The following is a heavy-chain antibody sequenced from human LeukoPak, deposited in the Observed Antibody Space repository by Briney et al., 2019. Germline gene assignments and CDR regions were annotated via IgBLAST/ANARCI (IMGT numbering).Heavy chain of an antibody. J-gene: IGHJ4*02. D-gene: IGHD3-10*01. CDR2: IIPIFGTA. CDR1: GGTFSSYA. Sequence: SVKVSCKASGGTFSSYAISWVRQAPGQGLEWMGGIIPIFGTANYAQKFQGRVTITTDESTSTAYMELSSLRSEDTAVYYCARGGSGSLHTKAYYFDYWGQGTLVTVSS. V-gene: IGHV1-69*05. CDR3: ARGGSGSLHTKAYYFDY.